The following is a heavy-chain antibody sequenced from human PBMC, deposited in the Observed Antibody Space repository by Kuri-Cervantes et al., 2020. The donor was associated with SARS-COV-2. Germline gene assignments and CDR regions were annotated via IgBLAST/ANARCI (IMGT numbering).Heavy chain of an antibody. Sequence: GESLKISCAASGFTFSSYSMNWVRQAPGKGLEWVSYISSSSSTIYYADSVKGRFTISGDNAKNSLYLQMNSLRAEDTAVYYCARDQEADFWSGYYRQTGYYYYGMDVWGQGTTVTVSS. CDR3: ARDQEADFWSGYYRQTGYYYYGMDV. V-gene: IGHV3-48*01. J-gene: IGHJ6*02. D-gene: IGHD3-3*01. CDR2: ISSSSSTI. CDR1: GFTFSSYS.